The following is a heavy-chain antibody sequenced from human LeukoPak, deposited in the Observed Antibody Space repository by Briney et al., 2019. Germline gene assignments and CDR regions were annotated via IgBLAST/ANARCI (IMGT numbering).Heavy chain of an antibody. CDR1: GFSLRTSGVG. Sequence: SGPTLVKPTQTLTLTCTFSGFSLRTSGVGVGWIRQPPGKALEWLALIYWNDDKRYSPSLKSRLTITKDTSKTQVVLTMTNMDPVDTATYYCARRSWYFDLWGRGTVVTVSS. CDR2: IYWNDDK. CDR3: ARRSWYFDL. J-gene: IGHJ2*01. V-gene: IGHV2-5*01.